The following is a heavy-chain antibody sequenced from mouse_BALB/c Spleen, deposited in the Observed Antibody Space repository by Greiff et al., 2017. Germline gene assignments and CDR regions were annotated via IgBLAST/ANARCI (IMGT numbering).Heavy chain of an antibody. CDR2: ISSGSSTI. CDR1: GFTFSSFG. D-gene: IGHD2-3*01. J-gene: IGHJ3*01. CDR3: ARSDGYYMAY. Sequence: EVQRVESGGGLVQPGGSRKLSCAASGFTFSSFGMHWVRQAPEKGLEWVAYISSGSSTIYYADTVKGRFTISRDNPKNTLFLQMTSLRSEDTAMYYFARSDGYYMAYWGQGTLVTVSA. V-gene: IGHV5-17*02.